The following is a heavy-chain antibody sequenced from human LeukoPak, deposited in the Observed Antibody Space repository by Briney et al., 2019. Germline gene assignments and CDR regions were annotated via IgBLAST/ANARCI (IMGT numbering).Heavy chain of an antibody. CDR3: ASSHKLVRTGWFDP. CDR2: INHSGST. V-gene: IGHV4-34*01. J-gene: IGHJ5*02. D-gene: IGHD6-6*01. CDR1: GGSFSGYY. Sequence: PSETLSLSCAVSGGSFSGYYWSWIRQPPGKGLEWIGEINHSGSTNYNPSLKSRVTISVDTSKNQFPLKLSSVTAADTAVYHCASSHKLVRTGWFDPWGQGTLVTVSS.